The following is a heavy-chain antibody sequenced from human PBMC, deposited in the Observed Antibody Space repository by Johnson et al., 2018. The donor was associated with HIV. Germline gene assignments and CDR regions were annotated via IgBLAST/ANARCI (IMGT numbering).Heavy chain of an antibody. V-gene: IGHV3-30*02. Sequence: PGKGLEWVAFIRYDGSNKYYADSVKGRFTISRDNSKNTLYLQMNSLRAEDTAVYYCAKDGPVLRYFDWSDAFDIWGQGTMVTVSS. CDR2: IRYDGSNK. D-gene: IGHD3-9*01. J-gene: IGHJ3*02. CDR3: AKDGPVLRYFDWSDAFDI.